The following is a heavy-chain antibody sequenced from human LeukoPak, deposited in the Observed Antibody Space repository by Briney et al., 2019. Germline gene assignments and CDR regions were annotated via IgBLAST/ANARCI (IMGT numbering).Heavy chain of an antibody. D-gene: IGHD3-10*01. V-gene: IGHV1-8*01. CDR3: ARTITMVRGVARFSLSY. Sequence: ASVKVSCKASGYTFTSYDINWVRQATGQGLEWMGWMNPNSGNTGYAQKFQGRVTMTRNTSISTAYMEPSSLRSEDTAVYYCARTITMVRGVARFSLSYWGQGTLVTVSS. J-gene: IGHJ4*02. CDR2: MNPNSGNT. CDR1: GYTFTSYD.